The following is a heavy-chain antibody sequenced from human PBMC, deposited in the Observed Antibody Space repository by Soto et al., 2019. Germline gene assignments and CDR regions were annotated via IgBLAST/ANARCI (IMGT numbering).Heavy chain of an antibody. J-gene: IGHJ3*01. Sequence: QVQLQESGPGLVKPSGTLSLTCAVSGDSISNSRWWTGVRQPPGKGLEWIGDIFHSGDTNYNPSLKSRVFISVDKSQNQFSLKESSVTAADTAVYYCADSTGWYRHDVWGQGTLVTVSS. CDR2: IFHSGDT. CDR3: ADSTGWYRHDV. D-gene: IGHD6-19*01. V-gene: IGHV4-4*02. CDR1: GDSISNSRW.